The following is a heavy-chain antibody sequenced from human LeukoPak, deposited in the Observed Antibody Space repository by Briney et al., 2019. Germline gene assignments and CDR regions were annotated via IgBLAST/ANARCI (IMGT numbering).Heavy chain of an antibody. CDR1: GFTFSSYA. V-gene: IGHV3-23*01. Sequence: GGSLRLSCAASGFTFSSYAMSWVRQAPGKGLECVPAISGSGGSTYYADSVKGRFTISRDNSKNTLYLQMNSLRAEDTAVYYCAKAPWFGESYFDYWGQGTLVTVSS. CDR2: ISGSGGST. D-gene: IGHD3-10*01. J-gene: IGHJ4*02. CDR3: AKAPWFGESYFDY.